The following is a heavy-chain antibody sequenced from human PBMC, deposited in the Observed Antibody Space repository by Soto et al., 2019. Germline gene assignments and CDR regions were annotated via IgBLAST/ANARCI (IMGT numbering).Heavy chain of an antibody. J-gene: IGHJ4*02. CDR2: IDWEEEK. D-gene: IGHD1-7*01. V-gene: IGHV2-70*01. CDR1: GFSLSRKGMS. CDR3: TRSTNWNYAYYFDY. Sequence: ASGPTLVNPKQTLILTCAFSGFSLSRKGMSVSWIRQPPGKALEFLALIDWEEEKFYSPSLRTRLTVPKDTSKSQVVLTLTNVEPVDTATYYCTRSTNWNYAYYFDYWGEGTPVTVS.